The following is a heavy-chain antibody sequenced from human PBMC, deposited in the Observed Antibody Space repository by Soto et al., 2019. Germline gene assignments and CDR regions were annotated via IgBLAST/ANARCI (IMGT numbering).Heavy chain of an antibody. D-gene: IGHD5-18*01. V-gene: IGHV4-34*01. J-gene: IGHJ6*03. CDR1: GGSFSGYY. Sequence: ETLSLTCAVYGGSFSGYYWSWIRQPPGKGLEWIGEINHSGSTNYNPSLKSRVTISVDTSKNQFSLKLSSVTAADTAVYYCARGRGYSYGKDYYYYMDVWGKGTTVTVSS. CDR2: INHSGST. CDR3: ARGRGYSYGKDYYYYMDV.